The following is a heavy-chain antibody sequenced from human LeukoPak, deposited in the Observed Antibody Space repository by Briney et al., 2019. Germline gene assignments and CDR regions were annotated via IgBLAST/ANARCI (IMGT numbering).Heavy chain of an antibody. Sequence: PGGSLRLSCAASGFTLSSYSMNCVRQAPGKGLEWISHITWSGSTIFYADSVKGRFTISRDSAKNSLYLQMSRLRDEDTAVYYCARDAGNSGYGMDVWGQGTTVTVSS. CDR1: GFTLSSYS. D-gene: IGHD6-19*01. CDR3: ARDAGNSGYGMDV. V-gene: IGHV3-48*02. J-gene: IGHJ6*02. CDR2: ITWSGSTI.